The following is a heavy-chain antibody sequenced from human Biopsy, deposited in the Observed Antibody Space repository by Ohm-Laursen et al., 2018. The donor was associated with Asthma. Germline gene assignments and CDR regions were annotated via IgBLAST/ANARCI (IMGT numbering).Heavy chain of an antibody. CDR3: AKSADYYDSTDYLDF. CDR2: ISWNSGNI. J-gene: IGHJ4*01. Sequence: SLRLPCTASGVDLSSYGMHWVRQAPGKGLEWVSSISWNSGNIDYADSVKGRFTISRDSAKNSLYLQMQSLRPEDAAFYYCAKSADYYDSTDYLDFWGRGTLVTVSS. D-gene: IGHD3-22*01. V-gene: IGHV3-9*01. CDR1: GVDLSSYG.